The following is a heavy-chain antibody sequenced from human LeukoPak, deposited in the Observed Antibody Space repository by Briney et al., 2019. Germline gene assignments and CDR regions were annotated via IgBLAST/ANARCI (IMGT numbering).Heavy chain of an antibody. D-gene: IGHD4-17*01. Sequence: LPGGSLRLSCAASGFTASSNYMSWVRQAPGKGLEWISIIYSRDNTDYADSVKGRFTISRDNSKNTVYLQMNSLRADDTAVYYCARDRAYGDYAAWGQGTLVTVSS. CDR3: ARDRAYGDYAA. CDR2: IYSRDNT. J-gene: IGHJ5*02. CDR1: GFTASSNY. V-gene: IGHV3-53*01.